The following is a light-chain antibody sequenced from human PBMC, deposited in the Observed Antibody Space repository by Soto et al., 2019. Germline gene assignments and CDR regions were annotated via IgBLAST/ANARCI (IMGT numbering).Light chain of an antibody. CDR3: QQYSKYPVS. CDR1: QSVSNW. Sequence: DIQMTQSPCTLSASVGEGVTITCRASQSVSNWLVWYQQKPGKAPKVLIYDVSSLDRGVPSRFSGSGSGTELILTISSLQPDDFATYFCQQYSKYPVSFGQGTRLEIK. CDR2: DVS. J-gene: IGKJ5*01. V-gene: IGKV1-5*01.